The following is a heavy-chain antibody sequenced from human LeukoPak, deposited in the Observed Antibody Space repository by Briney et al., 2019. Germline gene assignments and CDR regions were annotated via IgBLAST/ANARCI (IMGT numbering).Heavy chain of an antibody. Sequence: KASETLSLTCTVSGGSILSTSFSWGWIRQSPGKGLEWIGALSYTGSAYYNPSLKSRVTISVDTSKNQFSLKLSSVTAADTAVYYCARANWNDRHAFDIWGQGTMVTVSS. CDR3: ARANWNDRHAFDI. J-gene: IGHJ3*02. CDR2: LSYTGSA. CDR1: GGSILSTSFS. D-gene: IGHD1-20*01. V-gene: IGHV4-39*07.